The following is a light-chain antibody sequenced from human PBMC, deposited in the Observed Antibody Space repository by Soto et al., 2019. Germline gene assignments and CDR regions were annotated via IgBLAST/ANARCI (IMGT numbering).Light chain of an antibody. CDR2: AAS. V-gene: IGKV1-39*01. J-gene: IGKJ5*01. Sequence: IQVTQSASSLSASVGDRVTITCRASQSISSYLNWYQQKPGKAPKLLIYAASSLQSGVPSRFSGSGSGTEFTLTISSLQPDDFATYYCQQYNSYPITFGQGTRLEIK. CDR3: QQYNSYPIT. CDR1: QSISSY.